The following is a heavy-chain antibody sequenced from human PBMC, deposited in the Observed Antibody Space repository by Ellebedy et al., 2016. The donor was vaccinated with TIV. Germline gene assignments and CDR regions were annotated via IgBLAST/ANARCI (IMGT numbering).Heavy chain of an antibody. Sequence: AASVKVSCKASGYTFTNYGVSWVRQAPGQGLEWMGWISAHNGNTNYAQNLQDRVTMTIDTSTNTAYMELRSLRFDDTAVYYCAREGATMIFGVIVGGLDHWGQGSPVTVSS. V-gene: IGHV1-18*04. D-gene: IGHD3-3*01. CDR2: ISAHNGNT. CDR3: AREGATMIFGVIVGGLDH. J-gene: IGHJ4*02. CDR1: GYTFTNYG.